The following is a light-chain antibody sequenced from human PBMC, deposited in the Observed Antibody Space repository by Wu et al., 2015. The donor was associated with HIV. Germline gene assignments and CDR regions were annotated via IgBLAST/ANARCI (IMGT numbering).Light chain of an antibody. J-gene: IGKJ4*01. Sequence: EIVLTQSPGTLSLSPGERATLSCRASQSVSSSYLAWYQQKPGQAPRLLIYGASSRATGIPDRFSGSGSGTDFTLTISRLEPEDFAVYYCQQYGSSQGLTFGGGTEGGDQT. CDR2: GAS. CDR3: QQYGSSQGLT. V-gene: IGKV3-20*01. CDR1: QSVSSSY.